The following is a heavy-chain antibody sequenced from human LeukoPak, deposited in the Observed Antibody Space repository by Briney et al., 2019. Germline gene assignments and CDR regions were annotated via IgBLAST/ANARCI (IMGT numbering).Heavy chain of an antibody. CDR1: GGSFSGYY. V-gene: IGHV4-34*01. CDR3: ARARYYYDSSGNPDY. J-gene: IGHJ4*02. CDR2: INHSGST. D-gene: IGHD3-22*01. Sequence: SETLSLTCAVYGGSFSGYYWSWIRQPPGKGLEWIGEINHSGSTNYNLSLKSRVTISVDTSKNQFSLKLSSVTAADTAVYYCARARYYYDSSGNPDYWGQGTLVTVSS.